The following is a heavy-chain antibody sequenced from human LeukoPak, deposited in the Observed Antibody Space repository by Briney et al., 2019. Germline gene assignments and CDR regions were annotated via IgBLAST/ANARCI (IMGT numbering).Heavy chain of an antibody. Sequence: PGGSLRLSCAASGFTFSSYAMSWLRQAPGKGLEWVSAISSSGGSTYYADSVKGRFTISRDNSKSTLYLQMNSLRAEDTAVYYCAKIGYSSGIDYWGQGTLVTVSS. CDR1: GFTFSSYA. D-gene: IGHD6-19*01. CDR3: AKIGYSSGIDY. CDR2: ISSSGGST. J-gene: IGHJ4*02. V-gene: IGHV3-23*01.